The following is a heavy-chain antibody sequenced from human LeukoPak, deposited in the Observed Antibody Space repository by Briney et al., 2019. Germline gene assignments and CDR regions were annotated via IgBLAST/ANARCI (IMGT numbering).Heavy chain of an antibody. CDR2: IRYDGSNK. V-gene: IGHV3-30*02. CDR1: GFTFSSYG. CDR3: AKDEARRRDGYNYLTDY. Sequence: PGGSLRLSCAASGFTFSSYGMHWVRQAPGKGLEGGAFIRYDGSNKYYAASVKARFTISRDNSKNTLYRQMNSLRAEDTAVYYCAKDEARRRDGYNYLTDYWGQGTLVTVSS. J-gene: IGHJ4*02. D-gene: IGHD5-24*01.